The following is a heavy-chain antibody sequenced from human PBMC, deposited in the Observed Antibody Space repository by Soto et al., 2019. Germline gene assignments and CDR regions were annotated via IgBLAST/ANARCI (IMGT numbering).Heavy chain of an antibody. J-gene: IGHJ4*02. D-gene: IGHD3-22*01. Sequence: SETLSLTCTVSGDSINGPFCTWIRQPPGKGLEWIGNIHYSGNTNYNPSLKSRLTISLDTSKSQFSLTLSSVTAADTAVYYCARESRGYYYDTSGYYSFAYWGQGTLVTVSS. V-gene: IGHV4-59*11. CDR2: IHYSGNT. CDR3: ARESRGYYYDTSGYYSFAY. CDR1: GDSINGPF.